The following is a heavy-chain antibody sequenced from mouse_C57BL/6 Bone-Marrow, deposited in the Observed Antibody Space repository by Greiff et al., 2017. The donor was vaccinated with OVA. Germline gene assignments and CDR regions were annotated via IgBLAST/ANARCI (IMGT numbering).Heavy chain of an antibody. D-gene: IGHD2-2*01. J-gene: IGHJ3*01. CDR2: IYPGDGDT. Sequence: VQLQESGPELVKPGASVKISCKASGYAFSSSWMNWVKQRPGKGLEWIGRIYPGDGDTNYNGKFKGKATLTADKSSSTAYMQLSSLTSEDSAVYFCATGLRRRTWFAYWGQGTLVTVSA. V-gene: IGHV1-82*01. CDR1: GYAFSSSW. CDR3: ATGLRRRTWFAY.